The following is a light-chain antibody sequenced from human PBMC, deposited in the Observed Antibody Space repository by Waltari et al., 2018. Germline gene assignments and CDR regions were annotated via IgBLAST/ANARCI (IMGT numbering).Light chain of an antibody. CDR2: DVS. CDR1: TRDIGAYNY. J-gene: IGLJ2*01. Sequence: QSALTQPASVSGSPGQSITISCAGTTRDIGAYNYVFWYQQHPGKAPKLRIFDVSNRPAGVSNRFSGSKSGNTASLTISGLQADDEADYYCSSYARSTALLFGGGTRLTVL. V-gene: IGLV2-14*03. CDR3: SSYARSTALL.